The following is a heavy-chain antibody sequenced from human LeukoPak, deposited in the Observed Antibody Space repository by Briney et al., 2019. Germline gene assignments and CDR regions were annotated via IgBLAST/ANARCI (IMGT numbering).Heavy chain of an antibody. V-gene: IGHV3-23*01. J-gene: IGHJ4*02. CDR3: AKEQMVRGVILSY. CDR2: ISGSGGST. CDR1: GFTFSSYA. Sequence: PGGSLRLSCAASGFTFSSYAMSWVRQAPGKGLEWGSAISGSGGSTYYADSVKGRVTISRDNSKNTLYLQMNSLRAEDTAVYYCAKEQMVRGVILSYWGQGTLVTVSS. D-gene: IGHD3-10*01.